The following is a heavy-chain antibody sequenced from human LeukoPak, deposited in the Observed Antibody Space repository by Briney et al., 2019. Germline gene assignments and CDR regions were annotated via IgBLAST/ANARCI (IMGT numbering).Heavy chain of an antibody. CDR1: GFTVSGNY. CDR3: ARVSIYYDSSGYDY. V-gene: IGHV3-53*01. Sequence: PGGSLRLSCAVSGFTVSGNYMSWVRQAPGKGLEWVSLIYSGGTTYYADSVKGRFTISRDNSKNTLYLQMNTLRAEDTAVYYCARVSIYYDSSGYDYWGQGTLVTVSS. J-gene: IGHJ4*02. D-gene: IGHD3-22*01. CDR2: IYSGGTT.